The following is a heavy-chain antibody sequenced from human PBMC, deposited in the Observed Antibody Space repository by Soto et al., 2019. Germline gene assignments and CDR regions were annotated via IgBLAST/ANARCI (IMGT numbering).Heavy chain of an antibody. Sequence: ASVKVSCKASGYTFTNYYIHWVRQAPGQGREWMGIINPSGGSTTYPQKFQGRVSVTRDTSTNTVYMELSSLRSEDTAMYYCAREARATGDFYYGMDVWG. J-gene: IGHJ6*02. D-gene: IGHD5-12*01. V-gene: IGHV1-46*01. CDR2: INPSGGST. CDR3: AREARATGDFYYGMDV. CDR1: GYTFTNYY.